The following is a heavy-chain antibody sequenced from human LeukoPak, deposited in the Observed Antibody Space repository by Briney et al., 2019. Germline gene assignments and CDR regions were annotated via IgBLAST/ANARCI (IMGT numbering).Heavy chain of an antibody. D-gene: IGHD3-10*01. J-gene: IGHJ5*02. Sequence: SQTLSLTCAVSGGSISSGGYPWSWIRQPPGKGLEWIGYIYHSGSTYYNPSLKSRVTISVDRSKNQFSLKLSSVTAADTAVYYCARGVQEVRGVIPWWFDPWGQGTLVTVSS. V-gene: IGHV4-30-2*01. CDR3: ARGVQEVRGVIPWWFDP. CDR1: GGSISSGGYP. CDR2: IYHSGST.